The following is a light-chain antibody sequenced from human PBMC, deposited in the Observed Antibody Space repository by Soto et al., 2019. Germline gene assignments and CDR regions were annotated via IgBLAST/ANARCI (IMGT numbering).Light chain of an antibody. J-gene: IGKJ1*01. Sequence: EIVMTQSPATLSVSPGERATLSCRASQSVSSNLAWYQQKPGQAPRLLIYGASTRATGIPARFSGSGSGTEFTLTISSLQSEDFAVYYCQQYNNMPTFAQGTKVEIK. CDR2: GAS. V-gene: IGKV3-15*01. CDR3: QQYNNMPT. CDR1: QSVSSN.